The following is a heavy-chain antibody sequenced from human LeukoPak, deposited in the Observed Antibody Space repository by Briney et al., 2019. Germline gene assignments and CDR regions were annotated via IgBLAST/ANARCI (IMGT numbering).Heavy chain of an antibody. V-gene: IGHV4-59*08. CDR1: GGSISSNY. CDR2: IYYSGST. Sequence: SETLSLTCTVSGGSISSNYWSWFRQPPAKGLERIGYIYYSGSTNCNPSLKSRVTISVDTSKTQFSLNLRSVTAADTAVYYCARHTDYGGNSRWFDPWGQGTLVTVSS. D-gene: IGHD4-23*01. CDR3: ARHTDYGGNSRWFDP. J-gene: IGHJ5*02.